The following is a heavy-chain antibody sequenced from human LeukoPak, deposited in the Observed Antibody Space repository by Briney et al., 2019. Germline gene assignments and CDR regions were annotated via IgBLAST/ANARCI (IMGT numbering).Heavy chain of an antibody. Sequence: PSETLSLTCTVSGGSISSSSYYWGWIRQPPGKGLEWVAFIRYDGSNKYYADSVKGRFTISRDNSKNTLFMQMNSLRTEDTAVYYCAKRATEEHQLGGHFDYWGQGTLVTVSS. CDR1: GGSISSSSYY. D-gene: IGHD7-27*01. CDR3: AKRATEEHQLGGHFDY. J-gene: IGHJ4*02. V-gene: IGHV3-30*02. CDR2: IRYDGSNK.